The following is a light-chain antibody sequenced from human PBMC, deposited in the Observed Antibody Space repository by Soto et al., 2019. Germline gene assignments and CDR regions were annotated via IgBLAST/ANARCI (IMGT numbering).Light chain of an antibody. J-gene: IGKJ3*01. CDR1: QNIGCH. Sequence: IQVTQSQSSLSASVGVRVTISCRASQNIGCHSNWYQQKPGQAPKALIYAVSILKSGVPSRFSGSGSGTELTLTISSLQPEDCAAYYCQRRYSAPQFTFGPGTKVDI. CDR2: AVS. V-gene: IGKV1-39*01. CDR3: QRRYSAPQFT.